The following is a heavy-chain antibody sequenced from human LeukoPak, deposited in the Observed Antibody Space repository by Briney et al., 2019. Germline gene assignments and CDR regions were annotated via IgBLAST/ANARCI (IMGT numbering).Heavy chain of an antibody. CDR3: ARGGKAAADIEYYFDY. CDR1: GFIFSTYS. D-gene: IGHD6-13*01. V-gene: IGHV3-48*02. Sequence: TGGSLRLSCAASGFIFSTYSMNWVRQAPGKGLEWVSYISRSSTTIYYTDSVKGRFTISRGNAKNSLYLQVNSLRDEDTAVYYCARGGKAAADIEYYFDYWGQGTLVTVSS. CDR2: ISRSSTTI. J-gene: IGHJ4*02.